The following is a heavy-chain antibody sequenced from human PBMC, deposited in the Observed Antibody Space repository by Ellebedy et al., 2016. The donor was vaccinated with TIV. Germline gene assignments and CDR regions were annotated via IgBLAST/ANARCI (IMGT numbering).Heavy chain of an antibody. CDR3: ARDHVGAARPVAFDY. V-gene: IGHV3-7*01. CDR2: IKYDGSEK. J-gene: IGHJ4*02. CDR1: GFTFSSSW. D-gene: IGHD6-6*01. Sequence: GESLKISCAASGFTFSSSWMDWVRQAPGRGLEWVANIKYDGSEKYYVDSVKGRFTISRDNGKNSLYLQMNSLRAEDTAVYYCARDHVGAARPVAFDYWGLGTLVTVSS.